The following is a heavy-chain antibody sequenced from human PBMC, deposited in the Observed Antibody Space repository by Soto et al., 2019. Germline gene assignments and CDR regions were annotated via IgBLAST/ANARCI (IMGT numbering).Heavy chain of an antibody. Sequence: PGGSLRLSCEASGFTFGSYWMSWVRQAPGKGLEWVAKIKQDGSDKYYVDSVKGRFTISRDNAKKSIDLQMNSLRAEDTAVYYGVTDRSYYDSCGCLRFDYWGHGAPVPVSS. V-gene: IGHV3-7*03. CDR1: GFTFGSYW. J-gene: IGHJ4*01. D-gene: IGHD3-3*01. CDR3: VTDRSYYDSCGCLRFDY. CDR2: IKQDGSDK.